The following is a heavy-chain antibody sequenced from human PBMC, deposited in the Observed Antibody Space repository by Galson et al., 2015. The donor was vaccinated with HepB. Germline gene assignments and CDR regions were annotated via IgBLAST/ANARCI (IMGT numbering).Heavy chain of an antibody. V-gene: IGHV3-23*01. Sequence: SLRLSCAASGFTFSSFAMDWVRQAPGRGLEWVSTIVGSGGSTTYADSVKGRFIISRDNSKNTLFLQMHSLTADDTAIYYCAKDGGTYDQHFDSWGQGTLVTVSS. D-gene: IGHD2-8*01. J-gene: IGHJ4*02. CDR3: AKDGGTYDQHFDS. CDR1: GFTFSSFA. CDR2: IVGSGGST.